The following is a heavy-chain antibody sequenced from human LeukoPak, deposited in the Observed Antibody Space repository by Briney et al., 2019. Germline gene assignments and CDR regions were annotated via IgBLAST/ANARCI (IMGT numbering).Heavy chain of an antibody. CDR2: INPNSGGT. CDR3: ARGITMVRGVHFDY. CDR1: AYTFTGYY. Sequence: ASVKVSCKASAYTFTGYYMHWVRQAPGQGLEWMGRINPNSGGTNYAQKFQGRVTMTRDTSISTAYMELSRLRSDDTAVYYCARGITMVRGVHFDYWGQGTLVTVSS. D-gene: IGHD3-10*01. J-gene: IGHJ4*02. V-gene: IGHV1-2*06.